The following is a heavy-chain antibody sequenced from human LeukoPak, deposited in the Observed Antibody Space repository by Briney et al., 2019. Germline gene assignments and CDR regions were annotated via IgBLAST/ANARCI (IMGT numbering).Heavy chain of an antibody. D-gene: IGHD6-19*01. CDR2: IYYSGST. CDR1: GGSISSYY. J-gene: IGHJ6*02. CDR3: ARDRGQWLVGFNYYYYGMDV. V-gene: IGHV4-59*01. Sequence: SETLSLTCTVSGGSISSYYWSWIRQPPGKGLEWIGYIYYSGSTNYNPSLKSRVTISVDTSKNQFSLKLSSVTAADTAVYYCARDRGQWLVGFNYYYYGMDVWGQGTTVTVSS.